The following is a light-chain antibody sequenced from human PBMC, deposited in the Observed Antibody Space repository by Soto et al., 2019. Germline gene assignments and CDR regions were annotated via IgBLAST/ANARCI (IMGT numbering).Light chain of an antibody. Sequence: DIQMTQSPSSLYASVGDRVTITCRASQGISNYLAWYQQKTGKVPKLLIYAASTLQSGVPSRFSGSGSGTDFTLTISSLQPEDVATYYCKKYNSARCTFGPGTKVDIK. CDR1: QGISNY. CDR2: AAS. V-gene: IGKV1-27*01. J-gene: IGKJ3*01. CDR3: KKYNSARCT.